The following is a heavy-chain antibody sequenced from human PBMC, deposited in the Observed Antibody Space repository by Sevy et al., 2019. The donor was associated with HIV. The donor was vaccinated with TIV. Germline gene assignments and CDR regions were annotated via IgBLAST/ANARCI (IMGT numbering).Heavy chain of an antibody. CDR1: GGSISSSSYY. V-gene: IGHV4-39*01. Sequence: SDTLSLTCTVSGGSISSSSYYWGWIRQPPGKGLEWIGSIYYSGSTYYNPSLKSRVTISVDTSKNQFSLKLSSVTAADTAVYYCASPANLRSGPRDDYWGQGTLVTVSS. J-gene: IGHJ4*02. D-gene: IGHD3-3*01. CDR3: ASPANLRSGPRDDY. CDR2: IYYSGST.